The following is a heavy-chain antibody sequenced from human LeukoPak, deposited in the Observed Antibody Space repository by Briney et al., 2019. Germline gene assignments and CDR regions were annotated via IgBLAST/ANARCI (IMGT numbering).Heavy chain of an antibody. J-gene: IGHJ4*02. CDR3: VRKFATGD. D-gene: IGHD1-14*01. V-gene: IGHV3-74*01. Sequence: GGSLRLSCAASGFTFSSHLMHWVRQAQGTGLVWVLSVKSDGTATNYADSVKGRFTISRDNAKNTLYLQMNSLRVEDTAVYYCVRKFATGDWGQGTLVTVSS. CDR1: GFTFSSHL. CDR2: VKSDGTAT.